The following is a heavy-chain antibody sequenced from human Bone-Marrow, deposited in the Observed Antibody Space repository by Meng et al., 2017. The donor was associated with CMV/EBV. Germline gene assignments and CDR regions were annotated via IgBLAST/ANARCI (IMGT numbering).Heavy chain of an antibody. CDR1: GFYFSDHF. Sequence: ASVKVSCKTSGFYFSDHFMHWVRQAPGQGLEWMGWIKPDSGATNYAQTFRGRVTLTTDSSISTAYMDFIRLTSDDTAVYYCARDHNWGPDHWGQGTLVTVSS. J-gene: IGHJ4*02. D-gene: IGHD1-1*01. CDR2: IKPDSGAT. CDR3: ARDHNWGPDH. V-gene: IGHV1-2*02.